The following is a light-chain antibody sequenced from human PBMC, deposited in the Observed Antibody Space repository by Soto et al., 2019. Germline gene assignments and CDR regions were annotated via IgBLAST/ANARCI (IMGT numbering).Light chain of an antibody. Sequence: DIQMTQSPSTLSASVGDRVTITCRASQSISSWLAWYQQKPGKAPKLLICDASSLESGVPSRFSGSGSGTEITLTITSLQPDDFATYYCQEYNTYRGAFGQGTKVEIK. CDR2: DAS. CDR1: QSISSW. J-gene: IGKJ1*01. V-gene: IGKV1-5*01. CDR3: QEYNTYRGA.